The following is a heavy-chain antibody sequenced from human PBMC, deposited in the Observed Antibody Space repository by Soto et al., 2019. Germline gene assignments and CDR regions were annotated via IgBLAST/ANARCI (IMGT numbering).Heavy chain of an antibody. D-gene: IGHD6-13*01. V-gene: IGHV5-51*01. CDR3: ARLHAGKSSSWYGELDY. J-gene: IGHJ4*02. CDR2: IYPGDSDT. CDR1: GYSFTSYW. Sequence: GESLKISCKGSGYSFTSYWIGWVRQMPGKGLEWMGIIYPGDSDTRYSPSFQGQVTISADKSISTAYLQWSSLKASDTAMYYCARLHAGKSSSWYGELDYWGQGTLVTVSS.